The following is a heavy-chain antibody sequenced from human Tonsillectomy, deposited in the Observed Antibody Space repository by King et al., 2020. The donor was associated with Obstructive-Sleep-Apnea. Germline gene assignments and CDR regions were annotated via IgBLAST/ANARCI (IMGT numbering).Heavy chain of an antibody. Sequence: QLVQSGAEVKKPGASVKVSCKASGYTFTSYVMHWVRQAPGQRLEWMGWINAGNGNTKYSQKFQGRVTITRDTSASTAYMELSSLRSEDTAVYYCARDRDDFWSGYPKNWFDPWGHGTLVTVSS. J-gene: IGHJ5*02. V-gene: IGHV1-3*01. CDR3: ARDRDDFWSGYPKNWFDP. D-gene: IGHD3-3*01. CDR2: INAGNGNT. CDR1: GYTFTSYV.